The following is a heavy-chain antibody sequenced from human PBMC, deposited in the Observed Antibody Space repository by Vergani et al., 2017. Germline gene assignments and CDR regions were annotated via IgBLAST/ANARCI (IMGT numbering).Heavy chain of an antibody. CDR1: GFTFSSYW. Sequence: EVQLVESGGGLVQPGGSPRLSCAASGFTFSSYWMHWVRQAPGKGLVWVSSISSSSSYIYYADSVKGRFTISRDNAKNSLYLQMNSLRAEDTAVYYCARDASDYGLSDYWGQGTLVTVSS. D-gene: IGHD4-17*01. J-gene: IGHJ4*02. CDR3: ARDASDYGLSDY. V-gene: IGHV3-21*01. CDR2: ISSSSSYI.